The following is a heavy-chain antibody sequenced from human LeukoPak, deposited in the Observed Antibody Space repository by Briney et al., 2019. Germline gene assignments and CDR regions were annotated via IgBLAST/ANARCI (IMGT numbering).Heavy chain of an antibody. D-gene: IGHD3-10*01. J-gene: IGHJ3*02. V-gene: IGHV4-59*08. CDR3: ASARAPLVLWFGELWSYGAFDI. CDR2: IYYSGST. Sequence: SETLSLTCSVPGRSISSYYWSWIRQPPGKGLEWIGYIYYSGSTNYNPSLKSRVTISVDTSKNQFSLQLSSVTAADTAVYYCASARAPLVLWFGELWSYGAFDIWGQGTMVTVSS. CDR1: GRSISSYY.